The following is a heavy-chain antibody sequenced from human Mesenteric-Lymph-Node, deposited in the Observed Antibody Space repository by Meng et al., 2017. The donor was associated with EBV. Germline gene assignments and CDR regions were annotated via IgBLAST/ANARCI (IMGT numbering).Heavy chain of an antibody. V-gene: IGHV1-69*06. CDR3: TRGEAVTSFDY. D-gene: IGHD4-17*01. J-gene: IGHJ4*02. CDR2: IIPLFGTI. Sequence: QGELRQAGVGGKIPGSSGKFSCKASGVSFSTYTIKWVLHATGQGLEWMGGIIPLFGTINYAQKFQARVTITADKSTNTTYMEMDSLRSDDTAVYYCTRGEAVTSFDYWGQGTLVTVSS. CDR1: GVSFSTYT.